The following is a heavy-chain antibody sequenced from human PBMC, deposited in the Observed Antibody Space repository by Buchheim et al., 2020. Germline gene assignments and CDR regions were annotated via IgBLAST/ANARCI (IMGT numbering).Heavy chain of an antibody. CDR1: GYNFATYW. CDR2: IYLADSHT. J-gene: IGHJ4*02. Sequence: EVQLVQSGAEVKKPGESLKISCKGSGYNFATYWIGWVRQMPGSGLEWVGIIYLADSHTKYSPSFQGQVTISADKSISTAYLQWSSLKASDTAMYYCARHARDDYVWGSYRCDYWGQGT. CDR3: ARHARDDYVWGSYRCDY. D-gene: IGHD3-16*02. V-gene: IGHV5-51*01.